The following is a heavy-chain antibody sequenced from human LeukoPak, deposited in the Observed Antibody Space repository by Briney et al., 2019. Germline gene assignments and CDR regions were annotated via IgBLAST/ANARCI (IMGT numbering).Heavy chain of an antibody. Sequence: PGGSLRLSCAAYAFILTSNGMHWNRQGPGNGLKWVAGISYDGSKTYFADSVKGRFTIARDTSKNTLYLQMNSLRIEDTAVYYCARDLAFFGLSPGGQGTLVSVSS. D-gene: IGHD3/OR15-3a*01. CDR3: ARDLAFFGLSP. CDR2: ISYDGSKT. J-gene: IGHJ4*02. CDR1: AFILTSNG. V-gene: IGHV3-33*01.